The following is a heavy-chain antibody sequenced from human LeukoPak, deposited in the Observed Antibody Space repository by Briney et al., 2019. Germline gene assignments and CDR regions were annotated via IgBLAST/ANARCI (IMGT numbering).Heavy chain of an antibody. CDR3: AKVAYGDYSYYYYMDV. D-gene: IGHD4-17*01. Sequence: GGSLRLSWAASGFTFDDYGMSWVRQAPGKWLEWVSGINWNGGSTGYADSVKGRFTISRDNAKNSLYLQMNSLRAEDTALYYCAKVAYGDYSYYYYMDVWGKGTTVTVSS. J-gene: IGHJ6*03. V-gene: IGHV3-20*04. CDR1: GFTFDDYG. CDR2: INWNGGST.